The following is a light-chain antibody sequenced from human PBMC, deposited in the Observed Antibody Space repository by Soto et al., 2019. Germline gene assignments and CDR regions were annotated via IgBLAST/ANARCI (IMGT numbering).Light chain of an antibody. Sequence: EIVMTQSPATLSVSPGERATLSCRASQSVSSNLAWYQQKPGRAPRLLIYGASTRATGIPARFSGSGSGTEFTLTISSLQSEDFAVYYCLQYNNWPPYTFGQGTRLEI. V-gene: IGKV3-15*01. J-gene: IGKJ5*01. CDR2: GAS. CDR3: LQYNNWPPYT. CDR1: QSVSSN.